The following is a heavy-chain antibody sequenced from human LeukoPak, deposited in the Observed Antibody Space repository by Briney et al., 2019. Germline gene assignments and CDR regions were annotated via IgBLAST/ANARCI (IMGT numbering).Heavy chain of an antibody. CDR2: IYYSGST. D-gene: IGHD1-26*01. CDR3: ARDTYSGSYYSY. V-gene: IGHV4-59*12. Sequence: SETLSLTCTVSGGSISSYYWSWIRQPPGKGLEWIGYIYYSGSTNYNPSLKSRVTISVDTSKNQFSLKLSSVTAADTAVYYCARDTYSGSYYSYWGQGTLVTVSS. J-gene: IGHJ4*02. CDR1: GGSISSYY.